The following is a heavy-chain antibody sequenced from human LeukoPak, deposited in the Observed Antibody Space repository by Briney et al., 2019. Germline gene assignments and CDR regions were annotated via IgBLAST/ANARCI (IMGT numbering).Heavy chain of an antibody. V-gene: IGHV3-30*18. CDR2: ISYDGSNK. Sequence: GGSLRLSCAASGFTFSSYWMHWVRQAPGKGLEWVAVISYDGSNKYYADSVKGRFTISRDNSKNTLYLQINTLRAEDTAIYYCAKDCGWLHFCSWGQGTLVTVSS. CDR3: AKDCGWLHFCS. J-gene: IGHJ5*02. D-gene: IGHD5-24*01. CDR1: GFTFSSYW.